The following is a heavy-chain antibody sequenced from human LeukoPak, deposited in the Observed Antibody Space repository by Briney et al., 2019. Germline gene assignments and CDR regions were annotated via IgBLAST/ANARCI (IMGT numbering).Heavy chain of an antibody. V-gene: IGHV4-38-2*02. Sequence: PSETLSRTCTVSDSSIRSNYLWGWIRQPPGKGLEWIGNVDQSGSTYYNPSLKSRATLSLDTSKKQFSLKLTSVAAADTAVYYCASVGASHYGDWFFDYWGQGTLVTVSS. CDR2: VDQSGST. CDR3: ASVGASHYGDWFFDY. D-gene: IGHD4-17*01. CDR1: DSSIRSNYL. J-gene: IGHJ4*02.